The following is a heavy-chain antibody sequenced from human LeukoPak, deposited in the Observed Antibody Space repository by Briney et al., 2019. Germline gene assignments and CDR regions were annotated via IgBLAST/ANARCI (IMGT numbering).Heavy chain of an antibody. CDR1: GFTFDDYT. CDR3: AKDPLAAADPNWFDP. D-gene: IGHD6-13*01. V-gene: IGHV3-43*01. Sequence: GGSLRLSCAASGFTFDDYTMHWVRQAPGKGLGWVSLISWDGGSTYYADSVKGRFTISRDNSKNTLYLQMNSLRAEDTAVYYCAKDPLAAADPNWFDPWGQGTLVTVSS. CDR2: ISWDGGST. J-gene: IGHJ5*02.